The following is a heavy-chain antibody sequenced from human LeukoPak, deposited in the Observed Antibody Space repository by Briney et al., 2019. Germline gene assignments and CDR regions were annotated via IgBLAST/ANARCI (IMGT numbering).Heavy chain of an antibody. V-gene: IGHV3-74*01. D-gene: IGHD5-18*01. CDR2: INGDGRTA. CDR1: GFTFSSYW. J-gene: IGHJ4*02. Sequence: GGSLRLSCAASGFTFSSYWMHWGRQAPGEGLVWVSRINGDGRTATYADSVKGRFTISRDNAKNTLSLQMNNLRAEDTGVYYCARDSHLWSIDEWGQGSLVTVSS. CDR3: ARDSHLWSIDE.